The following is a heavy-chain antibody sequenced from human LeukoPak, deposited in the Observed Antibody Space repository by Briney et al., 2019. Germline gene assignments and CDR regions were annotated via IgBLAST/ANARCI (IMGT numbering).Heavy chain of an antibody. Sequence: RGSLRLSCAASGFTFSSYDMHWVRQATGKGLEWVSAIGTAGDPYYPGSVKGRFTISRENAKNSLYLQMNSLRAGDTAVYYCARGGYCSGGSCPYDAFDIWGQGTMVTVSS. CDR2: IGTAGDP. J-gene: IGHJ3*02. V-gene: IGHV3-13*05. CDR3: ARGGYCSGGSCPYDAFDI. CDR1: GFTFSSYD. D-gene: IGHD2-15*01.